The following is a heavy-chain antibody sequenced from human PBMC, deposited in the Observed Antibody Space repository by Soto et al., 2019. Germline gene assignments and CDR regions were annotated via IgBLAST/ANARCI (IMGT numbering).Heavy chain of an antibody. V-gene: IGHV1-18*01. CDR2: ISGYNNNK. Sequence: QIPLVQSGTEVREPGASVKVSCQASGYTFTSYGIIWVRQALGQGLELMGWISGYNNNKNYAQKYQARVTMTTDTSTRTAYMELRSLRSDDTAVYYCARVGAIAPAEGDYWGQGTLVTVSS. CDR3: ARVGAIAPAEGDY. J-gene: IGHJ4*02. CDR1: GYTFTSYG. D-gene: IGHD6-13*01.